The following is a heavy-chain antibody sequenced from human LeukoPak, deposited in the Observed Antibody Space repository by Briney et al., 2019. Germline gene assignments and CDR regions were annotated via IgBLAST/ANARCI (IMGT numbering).Heavy chain of an antibody. J-gene: IGHJ3*02. CDR1: GYSISSGYY. CDR3: ARQGMYYYDSSGPDAFDI. CDR2: IYHSGST. Sequence: SETLSLTCAVSGYSISSGYYWGWIRQPPGKGLEWIGSIYHSGSTYYHTSLKSRVTLSVGTAKNQFSLKLSSITAADMSVFYGARQGMYYYDSSGPDAFDICGQGRMVTVSS. D-gene: IGHD3-22*01. V-gene: IGHV4-38-2*01.